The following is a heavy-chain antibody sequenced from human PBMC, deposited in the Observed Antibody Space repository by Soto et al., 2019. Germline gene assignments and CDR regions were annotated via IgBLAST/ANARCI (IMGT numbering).Heavy chain of an antibody. CDR1: GHTFINSP. CDR3: ARVFDGYYYYSMDV. J-gene: IGHJ6*02. Sequence: QEQLVQSGAEVKKPGSSVKVSCKASGHTFINSPITWVRQAPGQGLEWMGGLIPIFGASNYSQKFQGRLTIIADAPTSTAHMELSSLSSEDTAVYYCARVFDGYYYYSMDVWGQGTTVTVSS. V-gene: IGHV1-69*01. CDR2: LIPIFGAS.